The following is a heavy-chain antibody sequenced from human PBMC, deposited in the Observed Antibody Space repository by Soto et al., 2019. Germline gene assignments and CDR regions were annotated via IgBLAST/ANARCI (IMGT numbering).Heavy chain of an antibody. CDR2: VFHTGTT. D-gene: IGHD6-19*01. J-gene: IGHJ4*02. V-gene: IGHV4-4*02. Sequence: QVQLQESGPGLVKPSGTLSLTCAVSGDSVSSPYWWCWVRQAPGKGLEWIGEVFHTGTTSYNPSLRSRVPISMDKSLTQFSLDLRSVTAADTAVYYCARSAGWYAVHSWGPGTLVIVSS. CDR3: ARSAGWYAVHS. CDR1: GDSVSSPYW.